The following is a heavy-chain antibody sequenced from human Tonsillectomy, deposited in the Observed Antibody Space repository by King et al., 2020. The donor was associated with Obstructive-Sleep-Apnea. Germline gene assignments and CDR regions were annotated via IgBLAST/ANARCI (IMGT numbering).Heavy chain of an antibody. D-gene: IGHD3-10*01. CDR2: IKSKTDGGTT. CDR1: GFTFSNAW. CDR3: TTAGEFKVWYYYYGMDV. V-gene: IGHV3-15*01. Sequence: VQLVESGGGLVKPGGSLRLSCAASGFTFSNAWMSWVRQAPGKGLEWVGRIKSKTDGGTTDYAAPAKGRFTISRDDSKNMLYLQMNSLKTEDTAVYYCTTAGEFKVWYYYYGMDVWGQGTTVTVSS. J-gene: IGHJ6*02.